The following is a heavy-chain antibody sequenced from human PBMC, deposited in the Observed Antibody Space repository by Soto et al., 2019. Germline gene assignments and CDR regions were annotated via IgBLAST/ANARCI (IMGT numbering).Heavy chain of an antibody. Sequence: TSETLSLTCTVSGGSISSYYWSWIRQPPGKGLEWIGYIYYSGSTNYNPSLKSRVTISVDTSKNQFSLKLSSVTAADTAVYYCARGIDYYYYMDVWGKGTTVTVSS. V-gene: IGHV4-59*01. J-gene: IGHJ6*03. CDR1: GGSISSYY. CDR2: IYYSGST. CDR3: ARGIDYYYYMDV.